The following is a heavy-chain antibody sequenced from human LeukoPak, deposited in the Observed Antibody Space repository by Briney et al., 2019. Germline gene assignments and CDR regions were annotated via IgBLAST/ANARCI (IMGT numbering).Heavy chain of an antibody. D-gene: IGHD3-10*01. V-gene: IGHV3-13*01. Sequence: GSLRLSCAASGYTFSNYDMHWVRQATGKGLEWVSAIGTAGDTYYSGPVKGRFTISRENAKNSLYLQMNSLKAGDTAVYYCARGGWFGELLRPFDYWGQGSLVTVSS. CDR1: GYTFSNYD. CDR2: IGTAGDT. J-gene: IGHJ4*02. CDR3: ARGGWFGELLRPFDY.